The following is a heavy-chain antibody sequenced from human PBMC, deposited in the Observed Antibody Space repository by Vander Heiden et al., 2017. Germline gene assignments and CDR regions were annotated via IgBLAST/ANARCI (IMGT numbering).Heavy chain of an antibody. Sequence: EVQLLESGGVLVQRGGSLRLSCAASGFTFRSYAMSWVRQATGKGREWVAAISGSGGSTYYADSVKGRFTISRDNSKNTLYLQMNSLRAEDTAVYYCAREITTVTTYYFDYWGQGTLVTVSS. D-gene: IGHD4-17*01. J-gene: IGHJ4*02. CDR2: ISGSGGST. V-gene: IGHV3-23*01. CDR1: GFTFRSYA. CDR3: AREITTVTTYYFDY.